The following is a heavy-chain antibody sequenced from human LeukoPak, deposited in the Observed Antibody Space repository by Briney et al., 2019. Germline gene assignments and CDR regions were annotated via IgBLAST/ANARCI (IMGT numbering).Heavy chain of an antibody. CDR3: ARRPLHSQNWLAP. CDR1: GDRFTSYW. Sequence: GKSLKISCKGYGDRFTSYWVAWVRQMPGKGLEWMGIIFPGDSDTRYSPSIQGQLTISVDRSISTAYLQWSSLKASDTAIYYCARRPLHSQNWLAPWGQGTLVTVSS. V-gene: IGHV5-51*01. CDR2: IFPGDSDT. J-gene: IGHJ5*02.